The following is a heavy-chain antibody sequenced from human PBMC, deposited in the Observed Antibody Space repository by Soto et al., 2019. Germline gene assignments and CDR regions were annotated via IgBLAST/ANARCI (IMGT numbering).Heavy chain of an antibody. J-gene: IGHJ6*02. CDR2: ISSSAGST. CDR1: GFTFSSFA. Sequence: PGGSLRLSCAASGFTFSSFAMSWVRQAPGKGLEWVSAISSSAGSTYYADSAKGRLTISRDNSKNTLYLQMNSLRAEDTAVYYCAKGGSSSPPDYYGMDVWGQGNTVTVS. V-gene: IGHV3-23*01. CDR3: AKGGSSSPPDYYGMDV. D-gene: IGHD6-6*01.